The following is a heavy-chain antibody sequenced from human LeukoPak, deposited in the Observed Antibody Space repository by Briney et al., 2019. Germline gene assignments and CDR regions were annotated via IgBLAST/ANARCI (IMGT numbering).Heavy chain of an antibody. D-gene: IGHD6-19*01. Sequence: ASVKVSCKASGYTFTSYYMHWVRQAPGQGLEWMGIINPSGGSTSYAQKFQGRVTMTRDTSTSTVYMELSSLRSEDTAVYYCAREPGKQWLVLSYYYGMDVWGQGTTVTVSS. CDR3: AREPGKQWLVLSYYYGMDV. CDR2: INPSGGST. V-gene: IGHV1-46*01. J-gene: IGHJ6*02. CDR1: GYTFTSYY.